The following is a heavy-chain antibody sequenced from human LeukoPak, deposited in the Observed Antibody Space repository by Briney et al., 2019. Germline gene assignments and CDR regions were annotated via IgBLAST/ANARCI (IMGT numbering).Heavy chain of an antibody. J-gene: IGHJ4*02. CDR3: TTYSSGSCPF. V-gene: IGHV3-15*01. D-gene: IGHD6-19*01. Sequence: GGSLRLSCAASGITFSNPWMTWVRQAPGKGLEWVGRIYRSSNGETTDYGAPVKGRFTISRDDSKNTLYLQMNSLKTEDTAVYYCTTYSSGSCPFWGQGTLVTVSS. CDR1: GITFSNPW. CDR2: IYRSSNGETT.